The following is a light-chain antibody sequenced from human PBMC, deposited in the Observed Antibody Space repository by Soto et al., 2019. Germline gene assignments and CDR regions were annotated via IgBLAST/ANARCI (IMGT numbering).Light chain of an antibody. J-gene: IGLJ2*01. CDR1: SSDVGGYNY. Sequence: QSALTQPASVSGSPGQSITISCTGTSSDVGGYNYVSWYQQHPGKAPKLMIYEVSNRPSGVSNRFSGSKSGNTASLTISGLHSEDEPDYYCSSYTSSSTLDVVFGGGTKLTVL. CDR2: EVS. CDR3: SSYTSSSTLDVV. V-gene: IGLV2-14*01.